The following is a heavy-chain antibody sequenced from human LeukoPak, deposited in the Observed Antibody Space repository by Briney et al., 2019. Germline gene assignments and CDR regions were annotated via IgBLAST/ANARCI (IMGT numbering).Heavy chain of an antibody. J-gene: IGHJ4*02. CDR1: GFTFSSYW. Sequence: GGSLRLSCAASGFTFSSYWMSWVRQAPGKGLEWVANIKQDGSEKYYVDSVKGRFTISRDNAKNTLYLQMNSLRAEDTAVYYCAKGARGGPFDYWGQGTLVTVSS. D-gene: IGHD3-16*01. CDR3: AKGARGGPFDY. V-gene: IGHV3-7*01. CDR2: IKQDGSEK.